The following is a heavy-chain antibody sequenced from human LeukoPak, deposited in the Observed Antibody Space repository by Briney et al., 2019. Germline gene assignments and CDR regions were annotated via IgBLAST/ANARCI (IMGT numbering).Heavy chain of an antibody. J-gene: IGHJ3*02. CDR1: GFTFSSYS. CDR3: TRILLKWELPGSDAFDI. D-gene: IGHD1-26*01. CDR2: IRSKAYGATT. Sequence: GGSLRLSCAASGFTFSSYSMNWGRQAPGKGLEWVGFIRSKAYGATTEYAASLKDRFTISRDDSKSIAYLQVNSLKTEDIAVYYCTRILLKWELPGSDAFDIWGEGTMVTVSS. V-gene: IGHV3-49*04.